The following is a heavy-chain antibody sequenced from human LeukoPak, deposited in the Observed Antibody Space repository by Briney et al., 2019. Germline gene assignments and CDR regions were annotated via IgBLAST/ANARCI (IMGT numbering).Heavy chain of an antibody. CDR2: INHSGST. D-gene: IGHD1-26*01. CDR1: GGSFSGYY. Sequence: SETLSLTCGVSGGSFSGYYWNWIRQPPGKGLEWIGEINHSGSTNYNPSLMSRVTLSVDTSKNQFSLNLHSVTAADTAVYYCAKDRYSGSYYFDYWGQGTLVTVSS. J-gene: IGHJ4*02. V-gene: IGHV4-34*01. CDR3: AKDRYSGSYYFDY.